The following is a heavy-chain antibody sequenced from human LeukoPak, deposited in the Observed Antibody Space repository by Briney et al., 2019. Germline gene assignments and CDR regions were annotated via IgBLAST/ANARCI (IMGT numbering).Heavy chain of an antibody. CDR1: GYTFTSYD. CDR3: ARGTRSFNRKTGTTYYFDY. Sequence: GASVKVSCKASGYTFTSYDINCVRQATGQGLECMGWMNPNSGNTGYAQKFQGRVTITRNTSISTAYMELSSLRSEDTAVYYCARGTRSFNRKTGTTYYFDYWGQGTLVTVSS. D-gene: IGHD1-7*01. V-gene: IGHV1-8*03. CDR2: MNPNSGNT. J-gene: IGHJ4*02.